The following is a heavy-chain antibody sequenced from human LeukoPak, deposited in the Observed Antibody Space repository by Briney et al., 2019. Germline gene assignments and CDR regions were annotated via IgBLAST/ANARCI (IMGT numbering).Heavy chain of an antibody. CDR2: ISGNGDST. CDR1: GFTFRSYA. CDR3: ASAHYGDYEGFANLNF. Sequence: PGGSLRLSCVASGFTFRSYAMSWVRQAPGKGLEWVAGISGNGDSTDHADSVKGRFTISRDNSKNTLSLQMNSLRAEDTAVYYCASAHYGDYEGFANLNFWGQGTLVTVSS. V-gene: IGHV3-23*01. D-gene: IGHD4-17*01. J-gene: IGHJ4*02.